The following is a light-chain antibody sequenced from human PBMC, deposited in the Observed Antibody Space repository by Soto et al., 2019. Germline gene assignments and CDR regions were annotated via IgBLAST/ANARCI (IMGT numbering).Light chain of an antibody. J-gene: IGKJ1*01. Sequence: DIQMTQSPSSLSASVGARVTITCRASQSISSYLNWYQQKPGKAPKLLIYAASSLQSGVPSRFSGSGSGTDSTLPISSLQPEDFATYHCQQSYSTPPWTFVQGTKVEIK. V-gene: IGKV1-39*01. CDR1: QSISSY. CDR2: AAS. CDR3: QQSYSTPPWT.